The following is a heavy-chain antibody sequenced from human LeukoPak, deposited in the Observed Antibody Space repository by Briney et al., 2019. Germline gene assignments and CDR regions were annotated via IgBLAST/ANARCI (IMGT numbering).Heavy chain of an antibody. CDR3: TRDIFGGGYYYGMDV. Sequence: GGSLRLSCAASGFTFRDYYMSWIRQAPGKGLEWISYISTSGSHTKYADSMKGRFTISRDNAKNSLYLQMNSLRAEETAVYYCTRDIFGGGYYYGMDVWGQGTTVTVSS. V-gene: IGHV3-11*06. D-gene: IGHD3-10*02. J-gene: IGHJ6*02. CDR1: GFTFRDYY. CDR2: ISTSGSHT.